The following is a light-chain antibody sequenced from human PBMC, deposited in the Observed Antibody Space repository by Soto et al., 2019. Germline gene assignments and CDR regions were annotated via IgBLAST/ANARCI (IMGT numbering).Light chain of an antibody. CDR3: QQYNNWHRT. V-gene: IGKV3-15*01. Sequence: ELVFLPSPATRSFSPGERAPLSCRASQSVSILLAWYQQKHGQSPRLLIHGATTRATGIPARFSGSGSGKEFTITISSLQYEDFEVYYCQQYNNWHRTVGQGTKVDIK. CDR1: QSVSIL. J-gene: IGKJ1*01. CDR2: GAT.